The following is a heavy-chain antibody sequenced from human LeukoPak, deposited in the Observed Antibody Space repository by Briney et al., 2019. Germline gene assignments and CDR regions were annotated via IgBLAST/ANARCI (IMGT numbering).Heavy chain of an antibody. CDR2: IWYDGSNK. CDR3: ARDPSQGPPLYYFDY. Sequence: GGSLRLSCAASGFIFNSYAFHWVRQAPGKGLEWVAVIWYDGSNKYYADSVKGRFTISRDNSKNTLYLQMNSLRAEDTAVYYCARDPSQGPPLYYFDYWGQGTLVTVSS. V-gene: IGHV3-33*08. J-gene: IGHJ4*02. CDR1: GFIFNSYA.